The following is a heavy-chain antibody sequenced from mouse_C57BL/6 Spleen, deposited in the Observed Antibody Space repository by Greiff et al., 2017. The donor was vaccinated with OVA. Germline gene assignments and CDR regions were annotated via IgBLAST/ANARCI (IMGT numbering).Heavy chain of an antibody. V-gene: IGHV2-9-1*01. Sequence: VKLMESGPGLVAPSQSLSITCTVSGFSLTSYAISWVRQPPGKGLEWLGVLWTGGGTNYNSALKSRLSISKDNSKSQVFLKMNSQQTDCTARDYCASHDYDDAMDYWGQGTSVTVSS. J-gene: IGHJ4*01. CDR1: GFSLTSYA. CDR2: LWTGGGT. CDR3: ASHDYDDAMDY. D-gene: IGHD2-4*01.